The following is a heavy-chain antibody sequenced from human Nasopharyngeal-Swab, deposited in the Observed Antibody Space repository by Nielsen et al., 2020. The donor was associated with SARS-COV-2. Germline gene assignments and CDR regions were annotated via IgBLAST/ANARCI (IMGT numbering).Heavy chain of an antibody. J-gene: IGHJ3*02. Sequence: GESLKISCAASGFTVSSNYMSWVRQAPGKGLEWVSVIYSGGSTYYADSAKGRFTISRDNSKNTLYLQMNSLRAEDTAVYYCASSIVVVVAALDAFDIWGQGTMVTVSS. V-gene: IGHV3-66*01. CDR3: ASSIVVVVAALDAFDI. D-gene: IGHD2-15*01. CDR1: GFTVSSNY. CDR2: IYSGGST.